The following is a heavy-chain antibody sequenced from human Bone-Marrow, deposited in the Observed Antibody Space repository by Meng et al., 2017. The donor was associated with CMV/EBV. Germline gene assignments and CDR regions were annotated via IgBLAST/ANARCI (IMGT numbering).Heavy chain of an antibody. CDR2: INSSGSTI. V-gene: IGHV3-48*03. CDR1: GFTFSSYE. D-gene: IGHD5-18*01. J-gene: IGHJ4*02. CDR3: ARDPRRGDSDGYQYAY. Sequence: GGSLRLSCAASGFTFSSYEMNWVRQAPGKGLEWVSYINSSGSTIYYADSVKGRFTISRDNAKNSLYLQMNSLRAEDTAVYYCARDPRRGDSDGYQYAYWGQGTLVTVSS.